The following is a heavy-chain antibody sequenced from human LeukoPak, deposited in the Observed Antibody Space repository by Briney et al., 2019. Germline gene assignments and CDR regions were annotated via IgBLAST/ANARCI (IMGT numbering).Heavy chain of an antibody. V-gene: IGHV1-69*04. CDR2: IIPILGIA. CDR3: ARGSDIVVVPAAPEYFQH. J-gene: IGHJ1*01. D-gene: IGHD2-2*01. Sequence: GASVKVSCKASGGTFSSYAISWVRQAPGQGLEWMGRIIPILGIANYAQKFQGRVTITADKSTSTAYMELSSLRSEDTAVYYCARGSDIVVVPAAPEYFQHWGQGTLVTVSS. CDR1: GGTFSSYA.